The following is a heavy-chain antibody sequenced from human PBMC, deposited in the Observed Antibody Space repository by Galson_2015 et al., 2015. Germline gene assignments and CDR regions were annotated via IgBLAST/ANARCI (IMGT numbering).Heavy chain of an antibody. Sequence: SVKVSCKASGYTFTSYGISWVRQAPGQGLEWMGWISAYNGNTNYAQKLQGRVTMTTDTSTSTAYMELRSLRSDDTAVYYCAIRIGLTTVVTLDYWGQGTLVTVS. CDR1: GYTFTSYG. J-gene: IGHJ4*02. D-gene: IGHD4-23*01. CDR3: AIRIGLTTVVTLDY. V-gene: IGHV1-18*04. CDR2: ISAYNGNT.